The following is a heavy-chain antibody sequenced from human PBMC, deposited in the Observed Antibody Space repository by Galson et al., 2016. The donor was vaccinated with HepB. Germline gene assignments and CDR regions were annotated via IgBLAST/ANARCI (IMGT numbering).Heavy chain of an antibody. CDR2: IDPSSGGA. CDR3: ARIHRELGSFDY. D-gene: IGHD1-26*01. V-gene: IGHV1-46*01. Sequence: SVKVSCKASGYTFTSYYIHWVRQAPGQGLEWMGVIDPSSGGASYAKKFQGRLTMTRDTSTRTIYMELSSLRSEDTAVHYCARIHRELGSFDYWGQGTLVTVSS. CDR1: GYTFTSYY. J-gene: IGHJ4*02.